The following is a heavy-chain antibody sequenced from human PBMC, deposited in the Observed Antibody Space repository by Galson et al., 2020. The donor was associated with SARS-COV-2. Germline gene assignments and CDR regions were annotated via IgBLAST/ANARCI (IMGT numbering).Heavy chain of an antibody. Sequence: GASLKISCASSGFTFSSYTMHWVRHAPGKGLEWVAVISYDGNNNYYANSVKGRFTLSRDNSKNTLYLQMNSLRAEDTAVYYCAKSRGCYGYFNVWGGGILVTVSS. D-gene: IGHD3-10*01. CDR1: GFTFSSYT. CDR2: ISYDGNNN. CDR3: AKSRGCYGYFNV. J-gene: IGHJ2*01. V-gene: IGHV3-30*18.